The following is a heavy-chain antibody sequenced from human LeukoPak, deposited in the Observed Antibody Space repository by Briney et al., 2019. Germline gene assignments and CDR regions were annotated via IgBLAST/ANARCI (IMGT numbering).Heavy chain of an antibody. CDR2: IYYSGST. D-gene: IGHD4-11*01. J-gene: IGHJ6*03. Sequence: SETLSLTCTVSGGSISSSSYYWGWIRQPPGKGLEWIGSIYYSGSTNYNPSLKSRVTISVDTSKNQFSLKLSSVTAADTAVYYCARGYSNYVQSYYYYMDVWGKGTTVTVSS. CDR1: GGSISSSSYY. CDR3: ARGYSNYVQSYYYYMDV. V-gene: IGHV4-39*07.